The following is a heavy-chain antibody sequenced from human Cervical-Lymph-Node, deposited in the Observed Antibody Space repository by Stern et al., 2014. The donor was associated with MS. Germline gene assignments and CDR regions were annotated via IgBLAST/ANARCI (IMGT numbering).Heavy chain of an antibody. V-gene: IGHV1-8*01. J-gene: IGHJ4*02. Sequence: QLVQSGAEVKKPGASVKVSCKASGYTFTSYDINWVRQGTGQGLEWMGWMNPYSGNAGYAQKFQGRVTMTRDTSTSTAYLELTSLRSEDTAVFYCARGRELLSLDYWGQGTLVTVSS. D-gene: IGHD1-26*01. CDR2: MNPYSGNA. CDR1: GYTFTSYD. CDR3: ARGRELLSLDY.